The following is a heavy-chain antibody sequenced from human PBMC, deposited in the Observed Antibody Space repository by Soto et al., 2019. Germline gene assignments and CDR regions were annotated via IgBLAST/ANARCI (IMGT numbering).Heavy chain of an antibody. Sequence: ASVKVSCKASGYTFVNYYMHWVRQAPGQGLEWLGVINPSGESTTYAQKFQGRVTMTRDTSTNTVYMELSSLRSEDTAVYYCAREDYYYYSGMDVWGRGTTVTVSS. J-gene: IGHJ6*02. CDR3: AREDYYYYSGMDV. CDR2: INPSGEST. V-gene: IGHV1-46*01. CDR1: GYTFVNYY.